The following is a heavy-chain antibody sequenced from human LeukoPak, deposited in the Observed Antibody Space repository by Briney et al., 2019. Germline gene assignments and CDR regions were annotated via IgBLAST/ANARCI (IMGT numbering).Heavy chain of an antibody. Sequence: PSETLSLTCAVYGGSFSGYYWSWIRQPPGKGLEWIGEINHSGSTNYNPSLKSRVTISVDTSKNQFSLKLSSVTAADTAMYYCARGRGIAARPWIDYWGQGTLVTVSS. CDR3: ARGRGIAARPWIDY. D-gene: IGHD6-6*01. J-gene: IGHJ4*02. CDR2: INHSGST. CDR1: GGSFSGYY. V-gene: IGHV4-34*01.